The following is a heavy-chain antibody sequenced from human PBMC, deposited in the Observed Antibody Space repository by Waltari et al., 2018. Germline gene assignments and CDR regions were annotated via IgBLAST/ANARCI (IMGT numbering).Heavy chain of an antibody. V-gene: IGHV3-30*02. CDR2: IRYDGSNK. D-gene: IGHD6-13*01. CDR1: GVTFSSYG. CDR3: AKGWILAAPLADAFDI. Sequence: QVQLVESGGGVVQPGGSLRRSCASSGVTFSSYGIAWVRPAPGKGLEWVAFIRYDGSNKYYADSVKGRFTISRDNSKNTLYLQMNSLRAEDTAVYYCAKGWILAAPLADAFDIWGQGTMVTVSS. J-gene: IGHJ3*02.